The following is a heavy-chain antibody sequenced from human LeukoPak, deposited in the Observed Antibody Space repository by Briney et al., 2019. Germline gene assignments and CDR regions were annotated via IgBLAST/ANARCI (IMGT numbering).Heavy chain of an antibody. V-gene: IGHV3-11*01. Sequence: SGGSLRLSCAVSGFTFSDYYMSWIRQAPGKGLEWVSYISSSGSTIYYADSVKGRFTISRDNAKNSLYLQMNSLRAEDTAVYYCARDQSIVGAADYWGQGTLVTVSS. J-gene: IGHJ4*02. CDR3: ARDQSIVGAADY. D-gene: IGHD1-26*01. CDR2: ISSSGSTI. CDR1: GFTFSDYY.